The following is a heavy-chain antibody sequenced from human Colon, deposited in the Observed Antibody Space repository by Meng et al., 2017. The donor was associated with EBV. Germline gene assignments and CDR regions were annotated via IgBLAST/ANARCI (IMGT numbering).Heavy chain of an antibody. V-gene: IGHV4-4*02. CDR1: GDSITNHNW. CDR2: IPHRGSS. Sequence: QVRWRESVPELGNPSWTLSFTCAVSGDSITNHNWWAWVRQPPGKGLEWIGEIPHRGSSAYNPSLKSRVSTSIDKSKNQFSLKLTSVTAADAAAYHCLRGSGGSVWGQGTLVTVSS. J-gene: IGHJ1*01. D-gene: IGHD3-10*01. CDR3: LRGSGGSV.